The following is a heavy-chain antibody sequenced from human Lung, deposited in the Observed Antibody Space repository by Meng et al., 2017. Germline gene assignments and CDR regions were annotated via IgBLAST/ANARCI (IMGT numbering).Heavy chain of an antibody. V-gene: IGHV4-4*02. CDR1: GGSISSDNW. Sequence: QVQLQESGPGLVKHSGTLSLTCAVSGGSISSDNWWSWVRQPPGKGLEWIGEIYHSGSTNYNPSLKSRITISVDKPKNQFSLTLSSVTAADTAVYYCTKNDFYCLGYWGQGTLVTVSS. CDR2: IYHSGST. CDR3: TKNDFYCLGY. J-gene: IGHJ4*02. D-gene: IGHD2-21*01.